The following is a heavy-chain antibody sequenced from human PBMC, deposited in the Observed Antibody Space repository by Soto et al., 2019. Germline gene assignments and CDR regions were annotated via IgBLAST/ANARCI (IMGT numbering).Heavy chain of an antibody. V-gene: IGHV1-3*04. CDR3: ARAISGYVT. CDR1: GITYTTYA. J-gene: IGHJ5*02. D-gene: IGHD5-12*01. CDR2: INTGNGNT. Sequence: QVQLVQSGAEVKKPGASVKVSCKASGITYTTYAIHWVRQAPGQGLEWMGWINTGNGNTRYSQSFQSRVTLTTDTSANTAYMDLNSLTSEDTAVYYCARAISGYVTWGQGTLITVSS.